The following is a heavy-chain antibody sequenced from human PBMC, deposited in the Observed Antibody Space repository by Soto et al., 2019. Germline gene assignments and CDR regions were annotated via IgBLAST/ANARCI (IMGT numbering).Heavy chain of an antibody. D-gene: IGHD3-22*01. CDR2: IYYSGST. Sequence: SDTLSLTCTVSGGSISSNSYYWGWIRQPPGKGLEWIGSIYYSGSTYYNPSLKSRVTISVDTSKNQFSLKLSSVTAADTAVYYCARHEGWLLRSPSFDYWGQGTLVTVSS. V-gene: IGHV4-39*01. CDR1: GGSISSNSYY. J-gene: IGHJ4*02. CDR3: ARHEGWLLRSPSFDY.